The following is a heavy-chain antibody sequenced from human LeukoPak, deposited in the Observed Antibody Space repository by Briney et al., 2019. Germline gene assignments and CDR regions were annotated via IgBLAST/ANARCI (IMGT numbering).Heavy chain of an antibody. CDR3: ARDPGENYPYNWFDP. V-gene: IGHV4-61*05. J-gene: IGHJ5*02. CDR1: GGSISSKNYY. D-gene: IGHD5-24*01. CDR2: IYYSGNT. Sequence: SETLSLTCSVSGGSISSKNYYWAWIRQPPGKGLEWIGYIYYSGNTNYNPSLKSRVTISVDTSKNQFSLSLTSVTAADTAVYYCARDPGENYPYNWFDPWGQGTLVTVSS.